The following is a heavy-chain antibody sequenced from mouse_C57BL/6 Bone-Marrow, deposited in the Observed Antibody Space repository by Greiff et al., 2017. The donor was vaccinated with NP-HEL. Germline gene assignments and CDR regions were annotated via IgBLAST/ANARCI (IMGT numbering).Heavy chain of an antibody. D-gene: IGHD1-1*01. CDR1: GYTFTDYY. V-gene: IGHV1-19*01. J-gene: IGHJ2*01. Sequence: EVQLVESGPVLVKPGASVKMSCKASGYTFTDYYMNWVKQSHGKSLEWIGVINPYNGGTSYNQKFKGKATLTVDKSSSTAYMELNSLTSEDSAVYYCARGRYYGSRGYFDYWGQGTTLTVSS. CDR2: INPYNGGT. CDR3: ARGRYYGSRGYFDY.